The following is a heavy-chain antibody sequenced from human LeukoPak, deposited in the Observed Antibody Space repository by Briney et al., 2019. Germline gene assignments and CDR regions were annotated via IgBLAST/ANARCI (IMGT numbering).Heavy chain of an antibody. Sequence: GSLRLSCAASGFTFSSYWMSWVRQAPGKGLEWVANIKQDGSEKYYVDSVKGRFTISRDNSKNTLYLQMNSLRAEDTAVYYCAGDTVTHDYWGQGTLVTVSS. CDR1: GFTFSSYW. CDR2: IKQDGSEK. CDR3: AGDTVTHDY. D-gene: IGHD4-17*01. V-gene: IGHV3-7*03. J-gene: IGHJ4*02.